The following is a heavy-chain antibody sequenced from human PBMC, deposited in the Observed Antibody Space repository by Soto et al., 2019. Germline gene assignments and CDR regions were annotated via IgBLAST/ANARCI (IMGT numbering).Heavy chain of an antibody. CDR3: ARRGPTGYYNY. V-gene: IGHV3-11*05. CDR2: IGSSSSYT. J-gene: IGHJ4*02. CDR1: GFPFSDYY. Sequence: QVQLVESGGDLVKPGGSLRLSCAASGFPFSDYYMSWIRQAPGKGLEWVSSIGSSSSYTNYADSVKGRFTISRDNAKNSLYLQMNSLRADDTAVYYCARRGPTGYYNYWGQGTLVTVSA. D-gene: IGHD3-9*01.